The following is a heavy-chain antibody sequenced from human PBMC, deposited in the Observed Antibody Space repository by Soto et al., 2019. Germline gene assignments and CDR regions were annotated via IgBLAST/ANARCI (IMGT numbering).Heavy chain of an antibody. Sequence: GESLKISCKGSGYSFSSYWIGWVRQMPGQGPEWMGIIYPGDSDTRYSPSFQGHVTISADKSISTAYLQWSSLKASDTAMYYCARHAENVYDYVWGSYRSTHFDYWGQGTLVTVSS. CDR3: ARHAENVYDYVWGSYRSTHFDY. V-gene: IGHV5-51*01. CDR2: IYPGDSDT. D-gene: IGHD3-16*02. J-gene: IGHJ4*02. CDR1: GYSFSSYW.